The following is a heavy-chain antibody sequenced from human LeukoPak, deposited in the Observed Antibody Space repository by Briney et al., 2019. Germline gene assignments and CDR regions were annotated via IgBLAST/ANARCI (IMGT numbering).Heavy chain of an antibody. CDR2: ITGSGGRT. Sequence: GGSLILSCVASGFTFSSYAMSWVRQAPGKGLEWVSAITGSGGRTYYADSVKGRFTISRDNSKNTLYLQMNSLRAEDTAVYYCAKDQGEYSSGWSIFDYWGQGSLVTVSS. V-gene: IGHV3-23*01. CDR3: AKDQGEYSSGWSIFDY. D-gene: IGHD6-19*01. CDR1: GFTFSSYA. J-gene: IGHJ4*02.